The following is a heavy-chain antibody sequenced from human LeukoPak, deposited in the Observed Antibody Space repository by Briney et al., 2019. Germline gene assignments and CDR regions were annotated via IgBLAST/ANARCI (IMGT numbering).Heavy chain of an antibody. CDR1: GFTFSSYW. V-gene: IGHV3-7*01. CDR3: AREGLLWFGELGGYYFDY. J-gene: IGHJ4*02. CDR2: IKQDGSEK. Sequence: PGGSLRLSCAASGFTFSSYWMSWVRQAPGKGLGWVANIKQDGSEKYYVDSVKGRFTISRDNAKNSLYLQMNSLRAEDTAVYYCAREGLLWFGELGGYYFDYWGQGTLVTVSS. D-gene: IGHD3-10*01.